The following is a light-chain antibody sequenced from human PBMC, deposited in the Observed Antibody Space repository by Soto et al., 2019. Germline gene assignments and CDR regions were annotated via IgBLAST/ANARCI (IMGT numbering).Light chain of an antibody. Sequence: QSVLTQPASVSGSPGQSITISCTGTSSDVGAYNYVSWYQHHPGKAPKLMIYDVSNRPSGVSNRFSCSKSGNTASLTISGLQAEDEADYYCTSYTTSTTYVFGTGTKLTVL. CDR2: DVS. J-gene: IGLJ1*01. CDR3: TSYTTSTTYV. V-gene: IGLV2-14*03. CDR1: SSDVGAYNY.